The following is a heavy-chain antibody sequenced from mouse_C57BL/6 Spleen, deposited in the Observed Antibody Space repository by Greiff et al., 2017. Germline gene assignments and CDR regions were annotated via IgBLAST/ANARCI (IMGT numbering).Heavy chain of an antibody. J-gene: IGHJ3*01. CDR2: IYPSDSET. Sequence: QVQLQQPGAELVRPGSSVKLSCKASGYTFTSYWMDWVKQRPGQGLEWIGNIYPSDSETHYNQKFKDKATLTEDKSSSTADMQLSSLTSEDSAVYYCARAHGFAYWGQGTLVTVSA. CDR1: GYTFTSYW. V-gene: IGHV1-61*01. CDR3: ARAHGFAY.